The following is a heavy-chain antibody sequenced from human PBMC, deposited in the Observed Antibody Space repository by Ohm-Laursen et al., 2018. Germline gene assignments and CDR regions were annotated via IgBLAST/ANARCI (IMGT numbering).Heavy chain of an antibody. V-gene: IGHV1-46*01. D-gene: IGHD1-1*01. CDR1: GYNIAYNH. Sequence: LVKVSCKPSGYNIAYNHMHWVRQAPGQGLEWMGIIKIRSDYTAYAQQFQGRVTMTKDTSTGTVYMELSSLRSEDTAVYHCARDFNWANDYWGQGTQVTVSS. CDR2: IKIRSDYT. J-gene: IGHJ4*02. CDR3: ARDFNWANDY.